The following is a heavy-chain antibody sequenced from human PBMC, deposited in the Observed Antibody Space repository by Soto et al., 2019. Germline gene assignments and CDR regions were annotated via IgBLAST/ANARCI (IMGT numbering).Heavy chain of an antibody. CDR3: AKRKYCPSTTCFDY. V-gene: IGHV4-4*02. CDR1: GFPFTSAW. J-gene: IGHJ4*02. CDR2: IYHSGNT. D-gene: IGHD2-2*01. Sequence: PGGSLRLSCAASGFPFTSAWMSWVRQPPGKGLEWIGEIYHSGNTNYNPSLKSRVTISVDKSKNQFSLKLTSVTAADTAVYYCAKRKYCPSTTCFDYWGQGTQVTVSS.